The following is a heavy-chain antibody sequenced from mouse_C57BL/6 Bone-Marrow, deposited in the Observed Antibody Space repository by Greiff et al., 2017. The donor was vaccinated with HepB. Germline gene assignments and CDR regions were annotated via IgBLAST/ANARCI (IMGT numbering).Heavy chain of an antibody. J-gene: IGHJ4*01. CDR1: GFTFSSYA. V-gene: IGHV5-4*01. Sequence: DVKLVESGGGLVKPGGSLKLSCAASGFTFSSYAMSWVRQTPEKRLEWVATISDGGSYTYYPDNVKGRFTISRDNAKNNLYLQMSHLKSEDTAMYYCARDLNLLHYAMDYWGQGTSVTVSS. CDR3: ARDLNLLHYAMDY. D-gene: IGHD2-1*01. CDR2: ISDGGSYT.